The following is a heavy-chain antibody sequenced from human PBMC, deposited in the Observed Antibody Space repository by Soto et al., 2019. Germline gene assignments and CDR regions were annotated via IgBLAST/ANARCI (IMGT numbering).Heavy chain of an antibody. Sequence: QLHLVQSGAVVKKPGASVTVSCSASGYPVTAYYMXWVRQAPGRGLEWMGGINPATGAAKYTQTFQGRVTMTRDTSTSTVFMELSGLTSEDTAVFYCARGGGXGVAGSAAFDMWGQGTLVTVSS. CDR3: ARGGGXGVAGSAAFDM. D-gene: IGHD3-3*01. CDR2: INPATGAA. J-gene: IGHJ3*02. V-gene: IGHV1-2*02. CDR1: GYPVTAYY.